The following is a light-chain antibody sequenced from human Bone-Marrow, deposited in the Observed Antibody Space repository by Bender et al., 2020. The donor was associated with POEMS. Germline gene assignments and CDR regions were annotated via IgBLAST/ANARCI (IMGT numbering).Light chain of an antibody. J-gene: IGLJ2*01. CDR3: QAWDTYSVI. V-gene: IGLV3-1*01. Sequence: SYDLTQPPSASMSPGQTVSITCSGHRLGNKFACWYQQKSGQSPVLVIYEDDKRPSGIPERFSGSNSGNTATLTITGTQAMDEADYYCQAWDTYSVIFGGGTKLTVL. CDR2: EDD. CDR1: RLGNKF.